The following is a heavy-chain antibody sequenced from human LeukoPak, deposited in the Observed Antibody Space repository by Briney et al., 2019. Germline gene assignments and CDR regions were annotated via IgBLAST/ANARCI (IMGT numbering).Heavy chain of an antibody. V-gene: IGHV4-59*08. CDR3: ARRVGTDGSRYFDL. CDR2: IYYSGTT. D-gene: IGHD5-24*01. Sequence: PSETLSLTCTVSGGSISSYYWSWIRQPPGKGLEWIGYIYYSGTTNYNPSLKSRVTVSVDTSKNQFSLKLTSVTAADTAVYYCARRVGTDGSRYFDLWGRGTLVTVSS. J-gene: IGHJ2*01. CDR1: GGSISSYY.